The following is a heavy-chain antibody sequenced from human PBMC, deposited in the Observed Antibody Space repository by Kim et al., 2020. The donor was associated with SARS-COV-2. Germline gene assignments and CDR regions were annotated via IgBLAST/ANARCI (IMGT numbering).Heavy chain of an antibody. CDR2: IYYSGST. CDR1: GGSISSYY. D-gene: IGHD6-6*01. CDR3: ARERGPDRPSTPAFDI. J-gene: IGHJ3*02. Sequence: SETLSLTCTVSGGSISSYYWSWIRQPPGKGLEWIGYIYYSGSTNYNPSLKSRVTISVDTSKNQFSLKLSSVTAVDTAVYYCARERGPDRPSTPAFDIWGQGTMVTVSS. V-gene: IGHV4-59*13.